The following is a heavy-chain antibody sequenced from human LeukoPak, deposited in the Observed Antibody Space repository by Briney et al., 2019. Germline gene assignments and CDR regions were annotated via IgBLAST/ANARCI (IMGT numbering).Heavy chain of an antibody. CDR2: IYYSGTT. V-gene: IGHV4-59*01. CDR3: ARGGSYVWGSYRLKSWFDP. D-gene: IGHD3-16*02. Sequence: SETLSLTCTVSGGTISSYYWNWIRQPPGKGLEWIGFIYYSGTTNYNPSLKSRVTISVDTSKNQFSLKLSSVTAADTAVYYCARGGSYVWGSYRLKSWFDPWGQGTLVTVSS. CDR1: GGTISSYY. J-gene: IGHJ5*02.